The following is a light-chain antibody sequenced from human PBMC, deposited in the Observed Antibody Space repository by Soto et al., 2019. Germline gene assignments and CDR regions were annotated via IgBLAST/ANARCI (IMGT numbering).Light chain of an antibody. J-gene: IGKJ1*01. Sequence: NVLTQSPGTLSLSPGEGATLSCRASQSISSNYLAWYHQKPGQAPRLLIYGASSRATDIPDRFRGSGSGRDLTITIRRMEHEDFAVYYCHQYGSSRGTFGQGTKVDIK. V-gene: IGKV3-20*01. CDR1: QSISSNY. CDR2: GAS. CDR3: HQYGSSRGT.